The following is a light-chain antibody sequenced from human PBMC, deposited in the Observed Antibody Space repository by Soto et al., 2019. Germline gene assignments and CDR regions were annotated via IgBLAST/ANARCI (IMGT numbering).Light chain of an antibody. Sequence: QSALTQPASVSGSPGQSITISCTGTSSDVGGYNYVSWYQQHPAKAPKLMIYDVSNRPSGVSNRFSGSKSGNTASLTISGLHAEDEADYYCSSYTSSSTDVVFGGGTKLTVL. CDR1: SSDVGGYNY. J-gene: IGLJ2*01. V-gene: IGLV2-14*01. CDR2: DVS. CDR3: SSYTSSSTDVV.